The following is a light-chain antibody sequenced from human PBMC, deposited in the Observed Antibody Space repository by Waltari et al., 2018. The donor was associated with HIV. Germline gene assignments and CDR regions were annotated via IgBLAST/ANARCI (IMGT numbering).Light chain of an antibody. CDR1: ELGNKY. CDR3: QTWDSQIII. Sequence: SYDLTQEPSVSVSPGQTASITCSGDELGNKYVSWYQQKPGQSPVQVIYQDSKRPSGVPERFSGSSSGNTATLTISGTQAMDEADYHCQTWDSQIIIFGGGTKLTVL. V-gene: IGLV3-1*01. CDR2: QDS. J-gene: IGLJ2*01.